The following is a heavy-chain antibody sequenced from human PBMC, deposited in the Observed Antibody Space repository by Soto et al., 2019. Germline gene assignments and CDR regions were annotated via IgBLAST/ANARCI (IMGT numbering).Heavy chain of an antibody. Sequence: PGGSLRLSCGDSGFNFSDAWMNWVRQAPGKGLDWVGRIKSKGGGGTTNYAEPVKGRFIISRDDSKNTLYLQMNSLKSEDTVVYYCTTDAVWGSYRLDYWGQGTLVTVSS. CDR2: IKSKGGGGTT. D-gene: IGHD3-16*02. CDR1: GFNFSDAW. CDR3: TTDAVWGSYRLDY. J-gene: IGHJ4*02. V-gene: IGHV3-15*07.